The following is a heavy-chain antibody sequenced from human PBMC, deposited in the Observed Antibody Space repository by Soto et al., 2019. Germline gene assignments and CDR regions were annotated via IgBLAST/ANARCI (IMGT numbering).Heavy chain of an antibody. V-gene: IGHV1-69*01. Sequence: QVQLVQSGAEVKKPGSSVKVSCKASGGTFSSYAISWVRQAPGQGLEWMGGIIPIFGTANYAQKFQGRVTITADETPSKALMGVSSLRSGDTAGLYCALEGGGDDYWGQGTLVTVSS. CDR2: IIPIFGTA. J-gene: IGHJ4*02. D-gene: IGHD3-16*01. CDR1: GGTFSSYA. CDR3: ALEGGGDDY.